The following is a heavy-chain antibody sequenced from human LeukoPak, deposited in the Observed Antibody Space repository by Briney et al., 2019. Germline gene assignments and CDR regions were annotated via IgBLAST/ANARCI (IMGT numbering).Heavy chain of an antibody. CDR1: GYSISSGYY. V-gene: IGHV4-38-2*02. CDR2: IYHSGSP. J-gene: IGHJ4*02. Sequence: SETPSLTCTVSGYSISSGYYWGWIRQPPGKGLEWIGSIYHSGSPYYNPSLKTRVHISVDTSKNQFSLKLSSVTAADTAVYYCAGDPNYYDSSGSSHFDYWGQGTLVTVSS. CDR3: AGDPNYYDSSGSSHFDY. D-gene: IGHD3-22*01.